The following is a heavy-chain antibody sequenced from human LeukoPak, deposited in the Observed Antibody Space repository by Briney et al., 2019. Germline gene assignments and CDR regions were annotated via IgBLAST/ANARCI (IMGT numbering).Heavy chain of an antibody. V-gene: IGHV3-33*01. CDR1: GFTFSLYG. D-gene: IGHD3-10*01. Sequence: QTGGSLRLSCAASGFTFSLYGMHWVRQAPGKGLEWVALISNDGSKTYYADSVKGRFTISRDNSKNTVYLQVSRLRAADTPVYYSAIDSRGANFFGDFDYWGEGTVVSVFS. CDR3: AIDSRGANFFGDFDY. J-gene: IGHJ4*02. CDR2: ISNDGSKT.